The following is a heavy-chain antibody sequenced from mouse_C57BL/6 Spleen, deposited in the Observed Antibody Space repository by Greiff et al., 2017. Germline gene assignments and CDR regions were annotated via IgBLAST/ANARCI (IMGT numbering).Heavy chain of an antibody. CDR1: GFNIKDDY. CDR2: IDPENGDT. V-gene: IGHV14-4*01. D-gene: IGHD2-1*01. CDR3: TTRFLLYKAY. Sequence: EVQLQQSGAELVRPGASVKLSCTASGFNIKDDYMHWVKQRPEQGLEWIGWIDPENGDTEYAPKFQGKATITADTSSNTAYLQLSSLTSDDAAVYFGTTRFLLYKAYWGQGTLVTVSA. J-gene: IGHJ3*01.